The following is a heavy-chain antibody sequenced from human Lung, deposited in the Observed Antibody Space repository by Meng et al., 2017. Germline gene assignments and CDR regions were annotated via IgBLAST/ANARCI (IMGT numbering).Heavy chain of an antibody. Sequence: VGLVGSGGGVVHPGWSLRLSCAASGFTFNPYAMHWARQAPGKGLEWVSLMSFDEAQIYYSDSVRGRFTISRDNSKNTLYLQMNSLRAEDTAVYYCARDKPPNDVWGRGTLVTVSS. CDR1: GFTFNPYA. V-gene: IGHV3-30*01. CDR2: MSFDEAQI. CDR3: ARDKPPNDV. J-gene: IGHJ2*01.